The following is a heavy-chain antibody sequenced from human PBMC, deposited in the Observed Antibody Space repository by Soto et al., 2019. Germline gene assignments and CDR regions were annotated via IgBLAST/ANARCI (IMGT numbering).Heavy chain of an antibody. D-gene: IGHD3-10*01. CDR2: IYYSGST. J-gene: IGHJ6*02. CDR1: GGSISSGGYY. Sequence: QVQLQESGPGLVKPSQTLSLTCTVSGGSISSGGYYWSWIRQHPRKGLEWIGYIYYSGSTYYNPSLKSRVTISVDTSKNQFSLKLSSVTAADTAVYYCARDRGSGSYYDYYYYGMDVWGQGTTVTVSS. CDR3: ARDRGSGSYYDYYYYGMDV. V-gene: IGHV4-31*03.